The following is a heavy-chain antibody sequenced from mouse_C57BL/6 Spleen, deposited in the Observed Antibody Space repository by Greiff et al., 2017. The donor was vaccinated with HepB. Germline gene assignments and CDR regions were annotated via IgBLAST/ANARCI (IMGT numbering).Heavy chain of an antibody. Sequence: DVHLVESGGGLVKPGGSLKLSCAASGFTFSSYTMSWVRQTPEKRLEWVATISGGGGNTYYPDSVKGRFTISRDNAKNTLYLQMSSLRSEDTALYYCARPDYYGSTWFAYWGQGTLVTVSA. J-gene: IGHJ3*01. CDR3: ARPDYYGSTWFAY. CDR2: ISGGGGNT. CDR1: GFTFSSYT. D-gene: IGHD1-1*01. V-gene: IGHV5-9*01.